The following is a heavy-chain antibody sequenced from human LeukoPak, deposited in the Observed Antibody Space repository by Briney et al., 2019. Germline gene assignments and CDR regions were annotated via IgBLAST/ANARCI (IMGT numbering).Heavy chain of an antibody. CDR3: TRQYDVLTGLPFDY. CDR1: GFTFSGSA. V-gene: IGHV3-73*01. Sequence: PGGSLRLSCAASGFTFSGSAMHWVRQASGKGLEWVGRIRSKAYTYATAYAASVKGRFTISRDDSKNTAYVQMSSLKTEDTAVYYCTRQYDVLTGLPFDYWGQGTLVTVSS. J-gene: IGHJ4*02. D-gene: IGHD3-9*01. CDR2: IRSKAYTYAT.